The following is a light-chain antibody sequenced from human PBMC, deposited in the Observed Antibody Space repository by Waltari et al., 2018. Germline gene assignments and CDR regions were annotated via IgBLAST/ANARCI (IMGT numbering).Light chain of an antibody. J-gene: IGLJ1*01. CDR2: EVT. CDR3: CSYAGLGIYV. CDR1: SSDGGNYNL. V-gene: IGLV2-23*02. Sequence: QSGLTQPASVSGSPGQSITISCTGTSSDGGNYNLVSWYQQYPGKAPKLIVYEVTKRTSGVSDRFSGSKSGNTASLTIYGLQSEDEADYYCCSYAGLGIYVFGTGTKVTVL.